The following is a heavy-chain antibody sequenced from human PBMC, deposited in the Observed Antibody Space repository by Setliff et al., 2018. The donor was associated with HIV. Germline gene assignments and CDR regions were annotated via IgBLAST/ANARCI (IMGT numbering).Heavy chain of an antibody. V-gene: IGHV3-23*01. CDR3: AKSASWDLRGWLH. CDR2: IGGSGGSS. CDR1: GFSFSSYA. D-gene: IGHD6-19*01. J-gene: IGHJ4*02. Sequence: GGSLRLSCAATGFSFSSYAMNWVRQTPGKGLEWVSGIGGSGGSSYYADSVKGRFTVSRDYSQNTIYLQMSSLRVEDSAVYYCAKSASWDLRGWLHWGQGTPVTVSS.